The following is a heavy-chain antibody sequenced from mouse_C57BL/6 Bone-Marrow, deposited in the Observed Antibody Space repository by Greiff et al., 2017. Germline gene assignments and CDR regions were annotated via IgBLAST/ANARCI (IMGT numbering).Heavy chain of an antibody. Sequence: DVKLVESGGGLVKPGGSLKLSCAASGFTFSDYGMHWVRQAPEKGLEWVAYISSGSSTIYYADTVKGRFTISRDNAKNTLFLQMTSLRSEDTAMYYCARLWLRRGPGSAYWGQGTLVTVSA. CDR1: GFTFSDYG. CDR2: ISSGSSTI. CDR3: ARLWLRRGPGSAY. V-gene: IGHV5-17*01. D-gene: IGHD2-2*01. J-gene: IGHJ3*01.